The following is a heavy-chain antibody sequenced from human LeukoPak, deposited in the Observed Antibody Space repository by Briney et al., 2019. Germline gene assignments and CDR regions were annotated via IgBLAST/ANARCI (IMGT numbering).Heavy chain of an antibody. Sequence: GGSLRLSCAASGFTFRSYWMSWVRQAPGKGLEWVANIKQDGSEKYYVDSVKGRFTISRDNAKNSLYLQMNSLRAEDTAVYYCARPSRYYDILTGSGGAYYFDYWGQGTLVTVSS. J-gene: IGHJ4*02. CDR1: GFTFRSYW. V-gene: IGHV3-7*01. CDR3: ARPSRYYDILTGSGGAYYFDY. CDR2: IKQDGSEK. D-gene: IGHD3-9*01.